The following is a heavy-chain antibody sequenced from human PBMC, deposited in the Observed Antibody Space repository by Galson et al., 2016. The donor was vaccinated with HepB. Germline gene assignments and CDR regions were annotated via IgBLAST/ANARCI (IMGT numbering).Heavy chain of an antibody. CDR1: GFAFRSSG. Sequence: SLRLSCAASGFAFRSSGMHWVRQAPGKGLEWVAVISYDAINKYFANSVEGRFTISRDNSKNTVFLQMNSLRPEDTAVYYCARREKVDSGSYVIGFDPWGQGTLVTVSS. J-gene: IGHJ5*02. CDR3: ARREKVDSGSYVIGFDP. CDR2: ISYDAINK. V-gene: IGHV3-30*03. D-gene: IGHD3-10*01.